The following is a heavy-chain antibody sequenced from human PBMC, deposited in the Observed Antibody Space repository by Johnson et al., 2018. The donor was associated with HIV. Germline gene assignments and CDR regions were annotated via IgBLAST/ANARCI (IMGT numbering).Heavy chain of an antibody. V-gene: IGHV3-20*04. CDR3: ARGGEKGAFDI. CDR1: GFTFSSYG. CDR2: INWNGGSK. Sequence: VQLVESGGGVVQPGESLRLSCVASGFTFSSYGMSWVRQAPGKGLEWVSGINWNGGSKGYGDSVKGRFTISRDNAKNSLYLQMNSLKTEDTAVYYCARGGEKGAFDIWGQGTMVTVSS. J-gene: IGHJ3*02. D-gene: IGHD7-27*01.